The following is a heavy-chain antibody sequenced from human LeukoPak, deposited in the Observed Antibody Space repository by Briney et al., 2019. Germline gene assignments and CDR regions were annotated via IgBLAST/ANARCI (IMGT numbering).Heavy chain of an antibody. Sequence: PGGSLRLSCAASGFTVSSSYMSWVRQAPGKGLQWVSAINSGGNTFYANSVKGRFTISRDNAKNSLYLQMNSLRAEDTAVYYCARDNTGAMDVWGQGTTVTVSS. J-gene: IGHJ6*02. CDR3: ARDNTGAMDV. V-gene: IGHV3-53*01. D-gene: IGHD4/OR15-4a*01. CDR2: INSGGNT. CDR1: GFTVSSSY.